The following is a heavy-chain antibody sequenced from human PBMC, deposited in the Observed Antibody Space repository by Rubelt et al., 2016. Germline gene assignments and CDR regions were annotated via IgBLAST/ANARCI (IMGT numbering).Heavy chain of an antibody. CDR1: GDSISRSNYH. V-gene: IGHV4-39*01. CDR2: IYYSGNT. CDR3: ARRVYGDYHDY. Sequence: QLQLQESGPGLVKPSETLSLTCAVSGDSISRSNYHWGWIRQPPGEGLEWIGAIYYSGNTYYNPSLKSRVTMSVDTSKDQFSLNLSSVTAADTAVYYCARRVYGDYHDYWGQGTLVTVSS. D-gene: IGHD4-17*01. J-gene: IGHJ4*02.